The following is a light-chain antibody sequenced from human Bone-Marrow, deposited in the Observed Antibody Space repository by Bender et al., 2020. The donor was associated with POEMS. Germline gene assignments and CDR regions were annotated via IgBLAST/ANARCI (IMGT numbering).Light chain of an antibody. V-gene: IGLV1-40*01. CDR3: QSYDSSLNGLV. CDR1: SSNIGAGYD. J-gene: IGLJ3*02. CDR2: GNT. Sequence: QSVLTQPPSVSGAPGQRVTISCTGSSSNIGAGYDVHWYQQLPGTAPKLLIYGNTNRPSGVSDRFSGSKSGTSASLAITGLRAEDEGDYYCQSYDSSLNGLVFGGGTKLIVL.